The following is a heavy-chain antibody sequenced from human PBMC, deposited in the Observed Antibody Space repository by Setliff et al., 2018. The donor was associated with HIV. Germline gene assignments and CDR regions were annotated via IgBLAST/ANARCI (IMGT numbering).Heavy chain of an antibody. CDR1: GGSFSAYH. J-gene: IGHJ4*02. CDR2: INHSGST. V-gene: IGHV4-34*01. Sequence: SETLSLTCAVYGGSFSAYHWSWIRQTPGKGLEWLGEINHSGSTAYNLALESRVSMSIDTSKNQISLKLSSVTAADTAVYYCARLVEVRGAANDYFDCWGQGTLVTVSS. D-gene: IGHD3-10*01. CDR3: ARLVEVRGAANDYFDC.